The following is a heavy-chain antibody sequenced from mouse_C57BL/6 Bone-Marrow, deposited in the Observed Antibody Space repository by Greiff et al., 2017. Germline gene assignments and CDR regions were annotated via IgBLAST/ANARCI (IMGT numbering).Heavy chain of an antibody. CDR2: IDPENGDT. Sequence: VQLKESGAELVRPGASVKLSCTASGFNIKDDYMHWVKQRPEQGLEWIGWIDPENGDTEYASKYQGTATITADTSSNTAYLQLSSLTSEDTAVYYGTTYSIDYECDDWFAYWGQGTLVTVSA. D-gene: IGHD2-4*01. V-gene: IGHV14-4*01. CDR3: TTYSIDYECDDWFAY. CDR1: GFNIKDDY. J-gene: IGHJ3*01.